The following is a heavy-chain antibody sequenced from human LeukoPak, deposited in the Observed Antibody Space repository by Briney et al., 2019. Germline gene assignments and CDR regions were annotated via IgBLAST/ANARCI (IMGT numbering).Heavy chain of an antibody. Sequence: GGSLRLSCAASGFTFSSYAMSWVRQAPGKGLEWVSAISGSGGSTYYADSVKGRFTISRDNSKNTLYLQMNSLRAEDTAVYYCAKADGDFTYYYYGMDVWGQGTTVTVSS. CDR1: GFTFSSYA. CDR3: AKADGDFTYYYYGMDV. V-gene: IGHV3-23*01. D-gene: IGHD4-17*01. CDR2: ISGSGGST. J-gene: IGHJ6*02.